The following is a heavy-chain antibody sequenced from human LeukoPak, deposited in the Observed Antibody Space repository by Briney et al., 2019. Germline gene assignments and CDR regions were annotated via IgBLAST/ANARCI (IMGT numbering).Heavy chain of an antibody. Sequence: GGSLRLSCAASGFTVSSNYMSWVRQAPGKGLEWVSVIYSGGSTYYADSVKGRFTISRDNSKNTLYLQMNSLRAEDTAVYYCAKDLNSGWTDYWGQGTLVTVSS. J-gene: IGHJ4*02. CDR2: IYSGGST. CDR1: GFTVSSNY. D-gene: IGHD6-19*01. V-gene: IGHV3-53*01. CDR3: AKDLNSGWTDY.